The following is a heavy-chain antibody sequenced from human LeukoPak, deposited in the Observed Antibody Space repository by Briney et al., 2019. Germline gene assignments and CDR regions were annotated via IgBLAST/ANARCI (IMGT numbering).Heavy chain of an antibody. J-gene: IGHJ5*02. V-gene: IGHV4-34*01. Sequence: SETLSLTCAVYGGSFSGYFWTWIRQSPGKGLEWIGEINQNGNTDYNPSLKSRVTLSVDKSKKQFSLNLISVTAADTAVYYCARDAAYLPRQPWGQGTLVTVSS. CDR3: ARDAAYLPRQP. CDR2: INQNGNT. D-gene: IGHD2/OR15-2a*01. CDR1: GGSFSGYF.